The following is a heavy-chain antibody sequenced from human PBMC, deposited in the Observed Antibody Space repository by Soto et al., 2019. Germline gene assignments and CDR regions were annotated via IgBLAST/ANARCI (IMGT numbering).Heavy chain of an antibody. J-gene: IGHJ6*01. V-gene: IGHV3-21*01. Sequence: PVRSLRLSCAASGFTFSSYSMNCVRQSPGKWLEWVSSISSSSSYIYYADSVKGRFTISRDNAKNSLYLQMNSLRAEDTAVYYCARDDSSSSPSYYYYGMEVLGQGTTVTVSS. D-gene: IGHD6-6*01. CDR1: GFTFSSYS. CDR3: ARDDSSSSPSYYYYGMEV. CDR2: ISSSSSYI.